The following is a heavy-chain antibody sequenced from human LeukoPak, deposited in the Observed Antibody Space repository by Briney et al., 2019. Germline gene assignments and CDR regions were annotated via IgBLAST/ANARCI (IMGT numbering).Heavy chain of an antibody. J-gene: IGHJ4*02. D-gene: IGHD1-7*01. V-gene: IGHV3-21*01. CDR2: ISSSSGYI. CDR1: GFTFSSYS. Sequence: GGSLRLSCAASGFTFSSYSMNWVRQAPGKGLEWVSSISSSSGYIYYADSVKGRFTISRDNAKNSLYLQMNSLRAEDTAVYYCARFGAWNYGYAPTGFDYWGQGTLVTVSS. CDR3: ARFGAWNYGYAPTGFDY.